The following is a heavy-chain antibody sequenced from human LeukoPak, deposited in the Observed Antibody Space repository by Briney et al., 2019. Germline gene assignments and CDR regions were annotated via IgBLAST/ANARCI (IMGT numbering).Heavy chain of an antibody. D-gene: IGHD2-2*01. CDR1: GFTFSSYA. V-gene: IGHV3-23*01. J-gene: IGHJ4*02. CDR3: AKAVVVVPAATPFDY. Sequence: QTGGSLRLSCTASGFTFSSYAMSWVRQAPGKGLEWVSSFSGSGGSTYYADSVKGRFTISRDNSKNTLYLQMNGLRAEDTALFYCAKAVVVVPAATPFDYWGLGTLVTVSS. CDR2: FSGSGGST.